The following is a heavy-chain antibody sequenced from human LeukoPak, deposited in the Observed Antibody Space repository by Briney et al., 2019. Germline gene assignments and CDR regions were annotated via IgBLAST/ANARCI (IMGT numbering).Heavy chain of an antibody. V-gene: IGHV3-30*03. J-gene: IGHJ4*02. CDR2: ISYDGKKN. CDR1: GFTFSHFV. CDR3: VRGSKIRGVLPEGEFDY. D-gene: IGHD3-10*01. Sequence: GRSLRLSCAASGFTFSHFVMHWVRQAPGKGLEWVAVISYDGKKNYYADSVKGRFTLTRDDSANTLYLQMNSLRAEDTAVYYCVRGSKIRGVLPEGEFDYWGQGALVTVSS.